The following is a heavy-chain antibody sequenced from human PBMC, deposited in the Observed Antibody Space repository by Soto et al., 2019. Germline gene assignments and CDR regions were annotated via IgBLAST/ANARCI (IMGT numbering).Heavy chain of an antibody. Sequence: VSVKVSCKASGYTFTSYYMHWVRQAPGQGLEWMGIINPSGGSTSYAQKFQGRVTMTRDTSTSTVYMELSSLRSEDTAVYYCARDPGRITIFGVVISHFDYWGQGSLVTVSS. D-gene: IGHD3-3*01. V-gene: IGHV1-46*01. CDR3: ARDPGRITIFGVVISHFDY. CDR1: GYTFTSYY. CDR2: INPSGGST. J-gene: IGHJ4*02.